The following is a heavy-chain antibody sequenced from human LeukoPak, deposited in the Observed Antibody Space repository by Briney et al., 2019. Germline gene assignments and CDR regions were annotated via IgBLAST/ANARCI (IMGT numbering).Heavy chain of an antibody. Sequence: SETLSLTCTVSGVSISSYYCIWIRQPPGKGLEWIGYISTSGSTDYSPSLKIRVTISVDRSKNQCSLNLRSVTAADTAVYYCARHDEGSGWYRSYIDLWGRGTLVIVSS. CDR1: GVSISSYY. CDR3: ARHDEGSGWYRSYIDL. V-gene: IGHV4-4*09. J-gene: IGHJ2*01. D-gene: IGHD6-19*01. CDR2: ISTSGST.